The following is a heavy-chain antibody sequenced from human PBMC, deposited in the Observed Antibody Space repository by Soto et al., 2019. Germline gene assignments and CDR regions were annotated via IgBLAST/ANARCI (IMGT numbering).Heavy chain of an antibody. J-gene: IGHJ6*02. D-gene: IGHD2-15*01. CDR3: ARHLTYCSAGSCYSDFPYYGMDV. CDR1: GGSISSSSYY. CDR2: IFYSGST. Sequence: QLQLQESGPGLVKPSETLSLTCTVSGGSISSSSYYWGWIRQPPGKGLEWIGSIFYSGSTYYNPSLKSRVTISVDTSKNQFSLKLSSVTAADTTVYYCARHLTYCSAGSCYSDFPYYGMDVWRQGTTVTVSS. V-gene: IGHV4-39*01.